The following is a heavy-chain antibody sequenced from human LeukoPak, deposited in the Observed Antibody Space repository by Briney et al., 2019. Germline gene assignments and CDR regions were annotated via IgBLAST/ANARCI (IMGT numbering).Heavy chain of an antibody. J-gene: IGHJ4*02. D-gene: IGHD3-10*01. CDR2: IKEDGSKT. CDR3: VRDGSGSVEFDY. V-gene: IGHV3-7*01. CDR1: GFTFSGYW. Sequence: GGSLRVSCAAPGFTFSGYWMNWVRQAPGKGLEWVANIKEDGSKTYYADSLKGRFTISRDNAENSLYLQMYSLRVEDTAVYYCVRDGSGSVEFDYWGQGTLVTVSS.